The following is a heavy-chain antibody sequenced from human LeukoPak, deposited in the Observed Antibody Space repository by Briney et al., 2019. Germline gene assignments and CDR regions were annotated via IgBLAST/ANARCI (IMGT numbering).Heavy chain of an antibody. D-gene: IGHD1-26*01. CDR3: ARILGTVPTYDS. Sequence: GGSLRLYCEASGFTFSRNWMSWVRQAPGKGLECAASINPDGSQKYYVDSVRGRFTITRDNTKNSLYLQMTSLGAEDTAVYCCARILGTVPTYDSWGEGALLTVS. CDR2: INPDGSQK. V-gene: IGHV3-7*01. J-gene: IGHJ4*02. CDR1: GFTFSRNW.